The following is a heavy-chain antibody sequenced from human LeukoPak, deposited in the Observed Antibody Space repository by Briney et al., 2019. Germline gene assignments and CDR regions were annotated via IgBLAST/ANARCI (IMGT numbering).Heavy chain of an antibody. CDR1: GYSFTSYW. CDR3: ARAVGGAYYYYYMDV. Sequence: GESLKISCKGSGYSFTSYWIGWVRQMPGKGLKWMGIIYPGDSDTRYSPSFQGQVTISADKSISTAYLQWSSLKASDTAMYYCARAVGGAYYYYYMDVWGKGTTVTVSS. J-gene: IGHJ6*03. CDR2: IYPGDSDT. V-gene: IGHV5-51*01. D-gene: IGHD3-16*01.